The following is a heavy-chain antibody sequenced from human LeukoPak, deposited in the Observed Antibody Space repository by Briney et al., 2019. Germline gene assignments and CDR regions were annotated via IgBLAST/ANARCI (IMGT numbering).Heavy chain of an antibody. Sequence: PGGSLRLSCAASGFIFSSHGMHWVRQAPGKGLEGVAVISYDGSSEYYADSVQGRFIISRDNSKNTLFLQMNSLRPEDTAVYYCARSTFGGIIVIGDYWGQGTLVTVSS. CDR3: ARSTFGGIIVIGDY. CDR2: ISYDGSSE. J-gene: IGHJ4*02. CDR1: GFIFSSHG. D-gene: IGHD3-16*02. V-gene: IGHV3-30*03.